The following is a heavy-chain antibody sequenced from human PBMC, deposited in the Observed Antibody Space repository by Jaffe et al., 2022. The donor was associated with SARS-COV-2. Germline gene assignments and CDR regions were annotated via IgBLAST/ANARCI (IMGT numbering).Heavy chain of an antibody. CDR2: IYWDDDK. V-gene: IGHV2-5*02. J-gene: IGHJ4*02. Sequence: QVTLKESGLTLVRPTQTLTLTCTFSGFSLRTTGVGVGWIRQPPGKALEWLAFIYWDDDKQYSPSLRSRLTIRKDTSKDQVLLTLANLDPMDTATYYCAYRPNNSGYYGDWGQGTPVTVSS. D-gene: IGHD3-22*01. CDR1: GFSLRTTGVG. CDR3: AYRPNNSGYYGD.